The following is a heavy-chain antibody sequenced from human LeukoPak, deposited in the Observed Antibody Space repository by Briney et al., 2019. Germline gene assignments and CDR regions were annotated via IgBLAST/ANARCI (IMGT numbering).Heavy chain of an antibody. V-gene: IGHV3-30*04. Sequence: GGSLRLSCAASGLTFSSYAMHWVRQAPGKGLEWAAVISYDGSNKYYADSVKGRFTISRDNSKNTLYLQMNSLRAEDTAVYYCARSGRFWSGYYTGELDYWGQGTLVTVSS. D-gene: IGHD3-3*01. CDR1: GLTFSSYA. CDR2: ISYDGSNK. J-gene: IGHJ4*02. CDR3: ARSGRFWSGYYTGELDY.